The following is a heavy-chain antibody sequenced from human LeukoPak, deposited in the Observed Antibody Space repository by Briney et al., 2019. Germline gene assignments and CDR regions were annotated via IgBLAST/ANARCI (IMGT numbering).Heavy chain of an antibody. CDR2: IIPIFGTA. V-gene: IGHV1-69*13. CDR1: GGTFSSYA. D-gene: IGHD2-15*01. CDR3: ARGGEVAAYNWFDP. J-gene: IGHJ5*02. Sequence: ASVKVSCKASGGTFSSYAISWVRQAPGQGLEWMGGIIPIFGTANYAQKFQGRVTITADESTSTAYMELSSLRSEDTAVYYCARGGEVAAYNWFDPWGQGTLVTVSS.